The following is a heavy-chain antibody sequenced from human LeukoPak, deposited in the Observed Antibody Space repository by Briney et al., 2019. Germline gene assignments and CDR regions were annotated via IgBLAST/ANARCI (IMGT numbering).Heavy chain of an antibody. CDR1: GFTFSSYA. CDR3: AKGTLPTRYYYMDV. Sequence: GGSLRLSCAASGFTFSSYAMSWVRQAPGKGLEWVSAISGSGGSTYYADSVKGRFTISRDNSKNTLYLQMNSLRAEDTAVYYCAKGTLPTRYYYMDVWGKGTTVTVSS. J-gene: IGHJ6*03. CDR2: ISGSGGST. V-gene: IGHV3-23*01.